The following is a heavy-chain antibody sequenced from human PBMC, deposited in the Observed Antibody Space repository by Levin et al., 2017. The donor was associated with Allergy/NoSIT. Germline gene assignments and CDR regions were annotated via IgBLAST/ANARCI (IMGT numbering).Heavy chain of an antibody. D-gene: IGHD3-10*01. CDR3: ARVSPLGGVRRSDFDY. CDR2: INHSGST. V-gene: IGHV4-34*01. J-gene: IGHJ4*02. CDR1: GGSFSGYY. Sequence: SETLSLTCAVYGGSFSGYYWSWIRQPPGKGLEWIGEINHSGSTNYNPSLKSRATISVDTSKNQFSLKLSSVTAADTAVYYCARVSPLGGVRRSDFDYWGQGTLVTVSS.